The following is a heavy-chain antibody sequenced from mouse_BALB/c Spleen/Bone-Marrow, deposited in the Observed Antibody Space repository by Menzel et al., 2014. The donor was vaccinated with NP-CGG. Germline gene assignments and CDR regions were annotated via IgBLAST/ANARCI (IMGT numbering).Heavy chain of an antibody. V-gene: IGHV1S53*02. CDR2: ISPGDGVI. Sequence: VKLQESDAELVKPGASVKISRKASGYTFTDHAIHWVKQKPEQGLEWIGYISPGDGVIKYNEKFKGKAVLTADKSSSTAYMQLNSLASEDSAVYFCKRSLGRFAYWGQGTLVTVSA. CDR3: KRSLGRFAY. CDR1: GYTFTDHA. J-gene: IGHJ3*01. D-gene: IGHD4-1*01.